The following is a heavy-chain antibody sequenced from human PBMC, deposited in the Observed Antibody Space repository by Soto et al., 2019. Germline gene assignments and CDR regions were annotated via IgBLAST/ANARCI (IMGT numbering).Heavy chain of an antibody. CDR3: ARADDHKSSTFDY. Sequence: PSETLSLTCTVSGGSINSGGYYWSWIRQHPGKGLEWIGYVSYSGSTNYNPSLKSRVTMSVDTSRNQFSLRLRSVTAADTAVYYCARADDHKSSTFDYWGHGTLVTVSS. CDR1: GGSINSGGYY. J-gene: IGHJ4*01. V-gene: IGHV4-61*08. CDR2: VSYSGST.